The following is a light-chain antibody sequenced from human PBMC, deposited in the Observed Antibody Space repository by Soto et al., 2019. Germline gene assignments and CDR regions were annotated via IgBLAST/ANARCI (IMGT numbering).Light chain of an antibody. CDR3: RSFTSSSTPVV. CDR1: SSDVGGYNY. J-gene: IGLJ2*01. V-gene: IGLV2-14*01. Sequence: QSALTQPASVSGSPGQSITISCTATSSDVGGYNYVSWYQQHPGKAPKLMIYDVSNRPSGVSNRCAGSKSGNTASLTISGLQAEVEADYYCRSFTSSSTPVVFGGGTKRTVL. CDR2: DVS.